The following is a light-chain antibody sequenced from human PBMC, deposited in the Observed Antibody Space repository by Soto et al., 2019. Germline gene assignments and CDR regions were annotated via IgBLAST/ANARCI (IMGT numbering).Light chain of an antibody. J-gene: IGKJ5*01. Sequence: ILLTQYPGTLSLSPGERATLSCRASQSVSSSYLAWYQQKPGQAPRLLIYGASSRATGIPDRFSGSGSGTDFTLTISRLEPEDFAVYYCQQYGSSPPITFGQGTRLAIK. CDR2: GAS. V-gene: IGKV3-20*01. CDR1: QSVSSSY. CDR3: QQYGSSPPIT.